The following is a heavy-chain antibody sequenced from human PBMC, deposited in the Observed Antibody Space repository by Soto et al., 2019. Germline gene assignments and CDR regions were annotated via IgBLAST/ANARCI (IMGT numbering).Heavy chain of an antibody. D-gene: IGHD3-22*01. J-gene: IGHJ4*02. CDR2: INPSGGST. CDR3: AREGEVGYYYDSSGLVY. V-gene: IGHV1-46*01. CDR1: GYTFTSYY. Sequence: ASVKVSCKASGYTFTSYYMHWVRQAPGQGLEWMGIINPSGGSTSYAQKFQGRVTMTRDTSTSTVYMELSSLRSEDTAVYYCAREGEVGYYYDSSGLVYWGQGTLVTVSS.